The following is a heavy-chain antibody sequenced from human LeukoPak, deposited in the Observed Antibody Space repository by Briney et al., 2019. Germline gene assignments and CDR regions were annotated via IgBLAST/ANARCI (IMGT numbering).Heavy chain of an antibody. D-gene: IGHD3-16*01. V-gene: IGHV3-21*01. CDR2: ISSSSSYI. CDR1: GFPFSSYS. Sequence: PGGSVRLSCAASGFPFSSYSMIWLRQAPGKGLEWVSTISSSSSYIYYADSVKGRFTISRDNAKNSLYLQMNSLRAEDTAVYYCARDLGQSRNFDYWGQGTLVTVSS. CDR3: ARDLGQSRNFDY. J-gene: IGHJ4*02.